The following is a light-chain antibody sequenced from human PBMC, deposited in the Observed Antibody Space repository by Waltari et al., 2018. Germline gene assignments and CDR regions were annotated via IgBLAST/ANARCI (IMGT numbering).Light chain of an antibody. J-gene: IGKJ1*01. V-gene: IGKV1-33*01. CDR1: QGIGNW. Sequence: DIQLTQSPSFLSASIGARVTITCRASQGIGNWLAWYQQKPGKAPKLLICRASNLETGVPSRFSGSGSGTDFTLTISSLQPEDIATYYCQQHDNSPRTFGQGTKVEIK. CDR3: QQHDNSPRT. CDR2: RAS.